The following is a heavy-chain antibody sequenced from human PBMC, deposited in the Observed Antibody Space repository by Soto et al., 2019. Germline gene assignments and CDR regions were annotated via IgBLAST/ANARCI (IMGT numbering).Heavy chain of an antibody. Sequence: QVLLVESGGGVVQPGRSLRLSCPASGFTFSSHSIQWVRQAPGKGLEWVAVISYDGSIKYYADSVKGRFTISRDNSKNTAYLQMNSLRAEDTAVFYCAREWSTSGDLDYWGQGTLVIVSS. D-gene: IGHD3-10*01. CDR2: ISYDGSIK. CDR3: AREWSTSGDLDY. J-gene: IGHJ4*02. V-gene: IGHV3-30-3*01. CDR1: GFTFSSHS.